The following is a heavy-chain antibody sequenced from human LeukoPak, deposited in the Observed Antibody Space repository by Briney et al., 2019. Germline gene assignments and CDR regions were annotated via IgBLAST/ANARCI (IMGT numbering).Heavy chain of an antibody. CDR1: GYSISSGYY. J-gene: IGHJ3*02. D-gene: IGHD3-22*01. V-gene: IGHV4-61*01. Sequence: SETLSLTCTVSGYSISSGYYWGWIRQPPGKGLEWIGYIYYSGSTNYNPSLKSRVTISVDTSKNQFSLKLSSVTAADTAVYYCARVGLYYYDSSGYWAFDIWSQGTMVTVSS. CDR2: IYYSGST. CDR3: ARVGLYYYDSSGYWAFDI.